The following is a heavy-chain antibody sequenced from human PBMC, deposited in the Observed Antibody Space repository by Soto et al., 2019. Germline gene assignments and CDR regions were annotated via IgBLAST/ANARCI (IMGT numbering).Heavy chain of an antibody. V-gene: IGHV3-30*18. CDR1: GFTFSSYG. J-gene: IGHJ6*02. D-gene: IGHD2-2*01. CDR3: AKDLTSCYLCGYYYYGMDV. Sequence: QVQLVESGGGVVQPGRSLRLSCAASGFTFSSYGMHWVRQAPGKGLEWVAVISYDGSNKYYADSVKGRFTISRDNSKNTLYLQMNSLRAEDTAVYYCAKDLTSCYLCGYYYYGMDVWGQGTTVTVSS. CDR2: ISYDGSNK.